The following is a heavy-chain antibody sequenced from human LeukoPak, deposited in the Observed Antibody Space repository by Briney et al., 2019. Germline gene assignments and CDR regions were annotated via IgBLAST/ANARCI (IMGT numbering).Heavy chain of an antibody. J-gene: IGHJ5*02. CDR3: AREVEAGNGWFDP. V-gene: IGHV4-31*03. Sequence: SQTLSLTCTVSGASISSGGYYWSWIRQRPGKGLVWIGYIYYSGSIYYNSTLPSLKSRVTISVDTSKNQFSLKLSSVTAADTAVYYCAREVEAGNGWFDPWGQGTLVTVYS. CDR1: GASISSGGYY. D-gene: IGHD6-19*01. CDR2: IYYSGSI.